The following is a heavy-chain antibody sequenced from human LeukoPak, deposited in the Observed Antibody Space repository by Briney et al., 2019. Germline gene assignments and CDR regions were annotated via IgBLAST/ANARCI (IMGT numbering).Heavy chain of an antibody. CDR3: ARKVILTGYPNYYYYYYGMDV. J-gene: IGHJ6*02. D-gene: IGHD3-9*01. V-gene: IGHV1-69*01. CDR2: SIPTSGTP. CDR1: GGIVSTYA. Sequence: SVKVSCRVSGGIVSTYAISWVRQAPGQGLEWMGGSIPTSGTPKFAQKFQDRVTITADESTSTVYMELSSLRSEDTAVYYCARKVILTGYPNYYYYYYGMDVWGQGTTVTVSS.